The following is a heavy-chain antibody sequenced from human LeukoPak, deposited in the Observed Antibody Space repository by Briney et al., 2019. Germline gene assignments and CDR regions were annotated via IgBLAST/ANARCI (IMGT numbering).Heavy chain of an antibody. D-gene: IGHD3-10*01. CDR3: ATTYYYGSGSYYNSDNWFDP. CDR1: GYTFTSYA. Sequence: GASVKVSCKASGYTFTSYAMNWVRQAPGQGLEWMGWINTNTGNPTYAQGFTGRFVFSLDTSVSTAYLQISSLMAEDTAVYYCATTYYYGSGSYYNSDNWFDPWGQGTLVTVSS. CDR2: INTNTGNP. J-gene: IGHJ5*02. V-gene: IGHV7-4-1*02.